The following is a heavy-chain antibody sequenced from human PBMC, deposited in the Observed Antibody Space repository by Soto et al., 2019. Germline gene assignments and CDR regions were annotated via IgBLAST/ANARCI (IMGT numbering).Heavy chain of an antibody. CDR1: GLTISGKKY. J-gene: IGHJ3*01. CDR2: LYDVDGS. D-gene: IGHD1-1*01. CDR3: ATWHEREHAYDV. Sequence: DVQLVESGGGLIQPGESLRLSCAAFGLTISGKKYVAWVHQAPGKGLEWVSALYDVDGSFYADSVKGRFTTSSDSSKPTVYLQMNDLRPDDTAVYYCATWHEREHAYDVWGQGTTVTVSS. V-gene: IGHV3-53*01.